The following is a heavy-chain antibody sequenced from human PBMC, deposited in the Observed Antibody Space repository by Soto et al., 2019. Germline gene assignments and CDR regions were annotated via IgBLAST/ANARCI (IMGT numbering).Heavy chain of an antibody. CDR1: GGSISSSSYY. J-gene: IGHJ4*02. CDR2: IYYSGST. Sequence: SETLSLTCTVSGGSISSSSYYRGWIRQPPGKGLEWIGSIYYSGSTYYNPSLKSRVTISVDTSKNQFSLKLSSVTAADTAVYYCARRGYSGSYSDYFDYWGQGTLVTVSS. CDR3: ARRGYSGSYSDYFDY. V-gene: IGHV4-39*01. D-gene: IGHD5-12*01.